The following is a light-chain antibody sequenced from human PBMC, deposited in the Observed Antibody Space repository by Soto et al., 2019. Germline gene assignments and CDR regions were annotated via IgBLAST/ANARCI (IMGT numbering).Light chain of an antibody. CDR3: QQYYNYST. J-gene: IGKJ1*01. CDR2: VAS. CDR1: QSIGRF. Sequence: EIGMTQSPSAPXGSVVDRVTXTCRASQSIGRFLNWHQQKPGKAPNVLINVASTLAGGVPSRFSGSESGTEFTLTICSLQPDDFATYFCQQYYNYSTFGQGAKVDI. V-gene: IGKV1-5*01.